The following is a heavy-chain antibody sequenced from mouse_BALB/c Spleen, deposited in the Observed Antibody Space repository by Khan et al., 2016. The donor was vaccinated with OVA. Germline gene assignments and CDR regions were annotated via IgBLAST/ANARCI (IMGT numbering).Heavy chain of an antibody. Sequence: QIQLVQSGPELKKPGETVKISCKASGYTFTNYGMNWVKQAPGKGLKWMGWINTYTGEPTYADDFKGRFAFSLETSASTAYLQINNLKNEDMATYCCAGYGSEYYLDYWGQGTTLTVSS. CDR1: GYTFTNYG. CDR3: AGYGSEYYLDY. CDR2: INTYTGEP. V-gene: IGHV9-1*02. D-gene: IGHD1-1*01. J-gene: IGHJ2*01.